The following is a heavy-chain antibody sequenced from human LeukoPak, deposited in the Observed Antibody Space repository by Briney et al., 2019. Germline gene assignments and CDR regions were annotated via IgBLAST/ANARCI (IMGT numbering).Heavy chain of an antibody. CDR1: GFTFSSYA. D-gene: IGHD5-18*01. J-gene: IGHJ4*02. Sequence: GGSLRLSCAASGFTFSSYAMSWVRQAPGKGLEWVSAISGSGGSTYYADSVKGRFTISRDNSKNTLYLQMNSLRAEDTAVYYCAKVHNVYTAMGCFDYWGQGTLVTVSS. V-gene: IGHV3-23*01. CDR3: AKVHNVYTAMGCFDY. CDR2: ISGSGGST.